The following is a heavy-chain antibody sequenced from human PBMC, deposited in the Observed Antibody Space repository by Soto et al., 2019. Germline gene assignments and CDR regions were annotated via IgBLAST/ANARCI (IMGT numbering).Heavy chain of an antibody. CDR2: IIPIFGTA. V-gene: IGHV1-69*01. D-gene: IGHD6-13*01. J-gene: IGHJ6*02. CDR3: GRDLKASSSWSYYYYGMDV. Sequence: QVQLVQSGAEVKKPGSSVKVSCKASGGTFSSYAISWVRQAPGQGLEWMGGIIPIFGTANYAQKFQGRVTITADESTSTAYMELSSLRSEDTAVYYCGRDLKASSSWSYYYYGMDVWGQGTTVTVSS. CDR1: GGTFSSYA.